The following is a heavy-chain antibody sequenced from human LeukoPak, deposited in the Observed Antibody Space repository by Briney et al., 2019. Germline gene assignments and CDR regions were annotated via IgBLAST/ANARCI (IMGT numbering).Heavy chain of an antibody. CDR2: ISYDGSNK. V-gene: IGHV3-30*18. Sequence: GGSLRLSCAASGFTSSSYGMHWVRQAPGKGLEWVAVISYDGSNKYYADSVKGRFTISRDNSKNTLYLQMNSLRAEDTAVYYCAKGYSSGWYPSPFDYWGQGTLVTVSS. CDR1: GFTSSSYG. CDR3: AKGYSSGWYPSPFDY. J-gene: IGHJ4*02. D-gene: IGHD6-19*01.